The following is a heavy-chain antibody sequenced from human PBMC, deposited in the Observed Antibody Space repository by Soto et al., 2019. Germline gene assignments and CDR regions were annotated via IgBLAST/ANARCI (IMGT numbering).Heavy chain of an antibody. Sequence: QVHLLQSGPEMKKPGSSVTVSCTASGGTFNTYTFSWVRRAPGQGLEWMGSIIPIFGTANYAPRFQGRLSITADQSATTTYMELTRLTSEDTAFYYCGRIPRYSFPTSDPLDNWGQGNLVTVSS. J-gene: IGHJ4*02. V-gene: IGHV1-69*08. D-gene: IGHD5-18*01. CDR3: GRIPRYSFPTSDPLDN. CDR1: GGTFNTYT. CDR2: IIPIFGTA.